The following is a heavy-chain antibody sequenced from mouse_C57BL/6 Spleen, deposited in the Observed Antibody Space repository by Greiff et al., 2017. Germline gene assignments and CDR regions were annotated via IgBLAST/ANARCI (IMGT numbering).Heavy chain of an antibody. D-gene: IGHD2-4*01. CDR1: GYTFTSYW. J-gene: IGHJ4*01. CDR3: ARGGLRRAMDY. Sequence: QVQLQQPGAELVKPGASVKLSCKASGYTFTSYWMHWVKQRPGQGLEWIGMIHPNSGSTNYNEKFKSKATLTVDKSSSTAYMQLSSLTSEDSSVYYCARGGLRRAMDYWGQGTSGTVSS. V-gene: IGHV1-64*01. CDR2: IHPNSGST.